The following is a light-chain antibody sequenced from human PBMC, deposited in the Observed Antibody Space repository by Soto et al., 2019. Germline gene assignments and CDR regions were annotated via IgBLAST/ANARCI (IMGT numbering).Light chain of an antibody. CDR2: SAS. J-gene: IGKJ1*01. CDR1: QGIGDD. Sequence: AIQMTQSPSSLAASVGDRVTITCRASQGIGDDLGWYQQKPGKAPKLLIYSASSLPSGVPSRFSGSGSGTDFTLTISSLQPEDFATYYCLQDYNYPWTFGQGTKVDSK. CDR3: LQDYNYPWT. V-gene: IGKV1-6*01.